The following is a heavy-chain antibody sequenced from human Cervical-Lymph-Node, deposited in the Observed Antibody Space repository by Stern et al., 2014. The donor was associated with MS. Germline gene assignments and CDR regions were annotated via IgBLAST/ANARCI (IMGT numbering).Heavy chain of an antibody. D-gene: IGHD1-1*01. V-gene: IGHV3-74*02. CDR2: INGDGTVS. J-gene: IGHJ4*02. CDR3: ASAYRAS. Sequence: EVQLVESEGGIVQPGGSLMTSCVASGFNFRTYWMHWVRQGPGKGLEWVSRINGDGTVSTYADSVRGRFTISRNNANNTMSLQLDNLRVEDTAIYYCASAYRASWGQGTLVTVST. CDR1: GFNFRTYW.